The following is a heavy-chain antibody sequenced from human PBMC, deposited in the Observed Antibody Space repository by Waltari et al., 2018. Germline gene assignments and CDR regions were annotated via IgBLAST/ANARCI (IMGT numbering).Heavy chain of an antibody. CDR1: GGSISSHY. CDR2: IYYSGST. CDR3: ARNAQYSSSWTPFDY. J-gene: IGHJ4*02. V-gene: IGHV4-59*11. Sequence: QVQLQESGPGLVKPSETLSLTCTVSGGSISSHYWSWIRPPPGKGLEWIGYIYYSGSTNYNPSLKSRVTISVDTSKNQFSLKLSSVTAADTAVYYCARNAQYSSSWTPFDYWGQGTLVTVSS. D-gene: IGHD6-13*01.